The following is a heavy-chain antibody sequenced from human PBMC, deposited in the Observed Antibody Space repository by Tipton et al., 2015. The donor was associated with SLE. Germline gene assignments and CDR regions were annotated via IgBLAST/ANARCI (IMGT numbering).Heavy chain of an antibody. V-gene: IGHV3-48*01. Sequence: FTISRDNAKNSLYLQMNSLRAEDTAVYYCARDTSARVYFDYWGQGTLVTVSS. J-gene: IGHJ4*02. CDR3: ARDTSARVYFDY.